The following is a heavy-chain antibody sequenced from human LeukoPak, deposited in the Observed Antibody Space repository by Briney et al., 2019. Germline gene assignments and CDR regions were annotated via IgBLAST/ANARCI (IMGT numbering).Heavy chain of an antibody. V-gene: IGHV4-4*07. CDR1: GGSVSSYY. CDR3: TRDMGSYYGH. CDR2: IYSSGNT. J-gene: IGHJ4*02. Sequence: SETLSLTCTVSGGSVSSYYWTWIRQPAGKGLEWIGRIYSSGNTNYNPSLKSRVSMSVDTSKNQFSLKLSSVTAADTAVYYCTRDMGSYYGHWGQGTLVTASS. D-gene: IGHD3-10*01.